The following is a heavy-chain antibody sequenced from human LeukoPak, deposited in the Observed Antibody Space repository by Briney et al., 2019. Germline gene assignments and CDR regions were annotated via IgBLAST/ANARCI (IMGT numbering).Heavy chain of an antibody. Sequence: SETLSLTCAVSGGSISSSNWWSWVRQPPGKGLEWIGEIYHSGSTNYNPSLKSRVTISVDTSKNQFSLKLSSVTAADTAVYYCARAVYSSGWYGGDYFDYWGQGTLVTVSS. V-gene: IGHV4-4*02. CDR3: ARAVYSSGWYGGDYFDY. CDR2: IYHSGST. J-gene: IGHJ4*02. D-gene: IGHD6-19*01. CDR1: GGSISSSNW.